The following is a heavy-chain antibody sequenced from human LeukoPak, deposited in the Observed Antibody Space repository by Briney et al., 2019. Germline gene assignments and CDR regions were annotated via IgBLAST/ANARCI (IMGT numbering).Heavy chain of an antibody. V-gene: IGHV1-2*02. CDR1: GYTFTGYY. CDR3: ARQIDDILTGYYFDY. J-gene: IGHJ4*02. Sequence: GASVKVSCKTSGYTFTGYYMHWVRQAPGQGLEWMGWINPNSGGTNYAQKFQGRVTMTRDTSISTAYMELSRLRSDDTAVYYCARQIDDILTGYYFDYWGQGTLVTVSS. D-gene: IGHD3-9*01. CDR2: INPNSGGT.